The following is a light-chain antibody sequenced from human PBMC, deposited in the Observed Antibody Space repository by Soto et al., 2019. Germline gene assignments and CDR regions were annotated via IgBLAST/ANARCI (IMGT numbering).Light chain of an antibody. Sequence: QSVLTQPASVSVSPGQSITISCTGTSSDVGSYNLVSWYQQHPGKAPKLMIYEGSKRPSGVSNRFSGSKSGNTASLTISGLQAEDEADYYCCSYAGSSTFFYVFGTGTKVTVL. CDR2: EGS. CDR1: SSDVGSYNL. J-gene: IGLJ1*01. V-gene: IGLV2-23*03. CDR3: CSYAGSSTFFYV.